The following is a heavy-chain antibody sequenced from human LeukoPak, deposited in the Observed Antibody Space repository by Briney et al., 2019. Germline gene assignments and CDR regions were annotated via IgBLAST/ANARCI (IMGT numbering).Heavy chain of an antibody. D-gene: IGHD3-10*01. J-gene: IGHJ5*02. Sequence: GASVKVSCKASGYAFTTYGISWVRQAPGQGLEWMGWITTYNGDANYAQKLQGRVIMTRDTSTSTAYMELRSLRYDDTAVYYCARGGGGVGDNWFDPWGQGTLVTVSS. CDR3: ARGGGGVGDNWFDP. V-gene: IGHV1-18*01. CDR1: GYAFTTYG. CDR2: ITTYNGDA.